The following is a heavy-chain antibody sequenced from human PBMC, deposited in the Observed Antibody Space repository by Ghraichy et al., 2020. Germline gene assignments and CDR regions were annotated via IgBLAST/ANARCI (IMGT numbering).Heavy chain of an antibody. Sequence: SETLSLTCAVYGGSFSGYYWSWIRQPPGKGLEWIGEINHSGSTNYNPSLKSRVTISVDTSKNQFSLKLSSVTAADTAVYYCARGQKIYDFWSGYFDPWGQGTLVTVSS. CDR3: ARGQKIYDFWSGYFDP. D-gene: IGHD3-3*01. J-gene: IGHJ5*02. CDR1: GGSFSGYY. V-gene: IGHV4-34*01. CDR2: INHSGST.